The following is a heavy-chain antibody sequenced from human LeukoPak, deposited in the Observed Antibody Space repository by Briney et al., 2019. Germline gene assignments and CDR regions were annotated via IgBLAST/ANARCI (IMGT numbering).Heavy chain of an antibody. D-gene: IGHD2-15*01. CDR2: IYSGGST. CDR3: ARWDAYCSGGTCYFGDFAFDI. V-gene: IGHV3-53*01. CDR1: GFTVSSNY. Sequence: AGGSLRLSCAASGFTVSSNYMSRVRKAPGKGLEWVSVIYSGGSTYYVDSVKGRFTISRDNSKNTLYLQMNSLRAEDTAVYYCARWDAYCSGGTCYFGDFAFDIWGQGTMVTVSS. J-gene: IGHJ3*02.